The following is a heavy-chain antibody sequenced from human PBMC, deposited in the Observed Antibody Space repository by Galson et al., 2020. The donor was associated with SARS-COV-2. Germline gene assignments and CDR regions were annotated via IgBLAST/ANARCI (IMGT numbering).Heavy chain of an antibody. CDR2: IHHSGSS. CDR3: AREGESFNYFDS. CDR1: GGSVNSGDYY. V-gene: IGHV4-61*08. J-gene: IGHJ4*02. D-gene: IGHD1-26*01. Sequence: ASETLSLTCTVSGGSVNSGDYYWNWIRQSPGKGLEWIGYIHHSGSSNYNPSHKSRVTMSIDTSRNQFSLKLRSVTAADTSVYYCAREGESFNYFDSWGLGTLVTVSS.